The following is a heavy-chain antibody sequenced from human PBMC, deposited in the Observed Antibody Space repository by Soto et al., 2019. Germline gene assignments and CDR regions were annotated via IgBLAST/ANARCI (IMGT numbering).Heavy chain of an antibody. Sequence: QVQLQESGPGLVKPSQTLSLTCTVSGGSIRGGDYYWSWIRQHPGKGLVWIGYIFYSGNSFYNPSLKSGVTISVDTSKNQFSLQLSSVTAADTAIYYCARLSSLYYNSDYGGYYFDYWGQGTLVSVSS. V-gene: IGHV4-31*03. D-gene: IGHD3-10*01. CDR3: ARLSSLYYNSDYGGYYFDY. CDR2: IFYSGNS. J-gene: IGHJ4*02. CDR1: GGSIRGGDYY.